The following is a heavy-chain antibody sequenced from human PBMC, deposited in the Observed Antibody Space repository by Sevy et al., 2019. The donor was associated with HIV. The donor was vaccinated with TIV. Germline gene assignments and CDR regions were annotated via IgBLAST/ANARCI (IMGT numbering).Heavy chain of an antibody. CDR2: MRPNSGEV. CDR3: AQGYYFTY. Sequence: ASVKVSCKASRSTFVSNDINWLRQAPGQGLEWVGWMRPNSGEVGYAQKFQGRVTMTSNISITTAYMELGRLRFDDTAVYYCAQGYYFTYWGQGTVVTVSS. J-gene: IGHJ4*02. V-gene: IGHV1-8*01. D-gene: IGHD3-22*01. CDR1: RSTFVSND.